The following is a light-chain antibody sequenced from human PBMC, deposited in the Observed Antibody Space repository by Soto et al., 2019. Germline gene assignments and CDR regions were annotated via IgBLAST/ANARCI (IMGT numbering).Light chain of an antibody. CDR3: HQSYSTPPWT. CDR2: DAS. J-gene: IGKJ1*01. CDR1: QSIRSY. V-gene: IGKV1-39*01. Sequence: DIQLTQSPSSLSASVGDKVTITCRASQSIRSYLNWVQQKPGKAPKLLIYDASSLQTGVPSRFSGSGSGTDFSLTISSLQPEDFATYYSHQSYSTPPWTFGQGTKVEIK.